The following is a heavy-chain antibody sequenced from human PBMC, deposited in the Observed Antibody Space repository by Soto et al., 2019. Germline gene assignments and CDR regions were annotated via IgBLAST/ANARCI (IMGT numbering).Heavy chain of an antibody. CDR1: GFTFSSYS. D-gene: IGHD3-22*01. CDR3: ARNPYYYDTSGYYY. CDR2: ISSSSSFI. Sequence: EVQLVESGGGLVKPGGSLRLSCAASGFTFSSYSMNWVRQAPGKGLEWVSSISSSSSFIYYADSLKGRFTISRDNAKNTLYLQMNSLRADDTAVYYCARNPYYYDTSGYYYWGQGTLVTVPS. V-gene: IGHV3-21*01. J-gene: IGHJ4*02.